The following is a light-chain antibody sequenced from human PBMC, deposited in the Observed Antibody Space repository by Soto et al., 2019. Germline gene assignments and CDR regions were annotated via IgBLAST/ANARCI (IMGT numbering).Light chain of an antibody. Sequence: QSALTQPRSVSGSPGQSVTISCTGTSSDVGGYPYVSWFQQHPGTAPKLIIYDVSKRPSGVPDRFSGSKSGNTASRTISGLQAEDEADYYCCSYAGSYTYVFGTGTKVTVL. CDR1: SSDVGGYPY. CDR2: DVS. J-gene: IGLJ1*01. V-gene: IGLV2-11*01. CDR3: CSYAGSYTYV.